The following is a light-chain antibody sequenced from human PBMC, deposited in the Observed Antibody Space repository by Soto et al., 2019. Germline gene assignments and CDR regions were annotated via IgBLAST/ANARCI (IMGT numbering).Light chain of an antibody. CDR3: SSYTSSDTLV. J-gene: IGLJ3*02. V-gene: IGLV2-14*01. Sequence: QSALTQPASVSGSPGQSITISCTGTSSDVGGYNYVSWYQQHPLKAPKLMIYEVINRPSGVSNRFSGSKSGNTASLTISGLQAEDEADYYCSSYTSSDTLVFGGGTKLTVL. CDR2: EVI. CDR1: SSDVGGYNY.